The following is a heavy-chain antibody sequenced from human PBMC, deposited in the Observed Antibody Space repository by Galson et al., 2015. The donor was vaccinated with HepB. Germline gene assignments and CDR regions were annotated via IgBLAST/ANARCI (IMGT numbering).Heavy chain of an antibody. CDR1: GFTFSSYA. D-gene: IGHD3-3*01. J-gene: IGHJ3*02. Sequence: SLRLSCAASGFTFSSYAMHWVRQAPGKGLEWVAVISYDGSNKYYADSVKGRFTISRDNSKNTLYLQMNSLRAEDTAVYYCARDRTSGSYDFLSSHAFDIWGQGTMVTVSS. CDR3: ARDRTSGSYDFLSSHAFDI. V-gene: IGHV3-30*04. CDR2: ISYDGSNK.